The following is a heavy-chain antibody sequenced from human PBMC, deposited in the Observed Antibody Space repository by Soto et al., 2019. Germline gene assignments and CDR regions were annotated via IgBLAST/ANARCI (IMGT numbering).Heavy chain of an antibody. J-gene: IGHJ4*02. CDR3: ARGGGSDSFDY. CDR1: GASISYGNYA. D-gene: IGHD1-26*01. CDR2: INHLETT. Sequence: SETLSLTCTVSGASISYGNYAWSWIRQTPGKGLEWIGYINHLETTFYNPSFESRLTLSIDRAKNRFSLNLNSMSAADRAVYFCARGGGSDSFDYWGQGILVTVSS. V-gene: IGHV4-30-2*01.